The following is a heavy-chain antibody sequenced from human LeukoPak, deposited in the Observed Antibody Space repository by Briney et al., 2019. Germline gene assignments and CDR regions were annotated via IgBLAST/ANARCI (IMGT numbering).Heavy chain of an antibody. Sequence: PSETLSLTCTVSGGSISSYYWSWIRQPPGKGLEWIGYIYYSGSTNYNPSLKSRVTISVDTSKNQFSLKLSSVTAADTAFYYCARNATNIATTGRGAGYFDYWGQGTLVTVSS. J-gene: IGHJ4*02. CDR3: ARNATNIATTGRGAGYFDY. CDR2: IYYSGST. D-gene: IGHD6-13*01. V-gene: IGHV4-59*08. CDR1: GGSISSYY.